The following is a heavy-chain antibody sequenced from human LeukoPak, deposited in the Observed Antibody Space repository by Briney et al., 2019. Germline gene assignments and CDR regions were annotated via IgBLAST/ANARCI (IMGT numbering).Heavy chain of an antibody. CDR2: IYYTGAT. CDR1: GDSPTSYY. V-gene: IGHV4-59*01. J-gene: IGHJ3*02. CDR3: ARVMGTGVIDVAFDI. D-gene: IGHD2-21*01. Sequence: SETLSLTCSVSGDSPTSYYWSWIRQSPGKGLEWIGYIYYTGATEYNPSLKSRVTISIDTSKNRFSLKLISVTAADTAVYFCARVMGTGVIDVAFDIWGQGTMVTVSS.